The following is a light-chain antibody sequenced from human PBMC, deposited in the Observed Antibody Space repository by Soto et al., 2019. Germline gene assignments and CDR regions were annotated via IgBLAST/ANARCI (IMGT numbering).Light chain of an antibody. CDR2: DVN. CDR3: SSYTSSSTLV. J-gene: IGLJ1*01. CDR1: SSDVGGYDY. V-gene: IGLV2-14*01. Sequence: QSVLTHPASVSGSPGQSITISCTGTSSDVGGYDYVSWYQQHPGKAPQLMIYDVNNRPSGVSNRFSGFKSGKTASLTISRLQAEDEADYYCSSYTSSSTLVFGTGTKVTVL.